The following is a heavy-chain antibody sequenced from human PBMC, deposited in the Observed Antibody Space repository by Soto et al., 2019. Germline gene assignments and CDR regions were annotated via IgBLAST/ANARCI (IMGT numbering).Heavy chain of an antibody. J-gene: IGHJ3*02. Sequence: GGSLRLSCAASGFTFSSYAMNWVRQAPGKGLEWVSSISSNSSYIYYADSVKGRFTISRDNAKNYLFLKMKSLGAEATAVFYFARGGAHYGWGSYPNRYAFDIWGQGQWSPS. V-gene: IGHV3-21*01. D-gene: IGHD3-10*01. CDR2: ISSNSSYI. CDR1: GFTFSSYA. CDR3: ARGGAHYGWGSYPNRYAFDI.